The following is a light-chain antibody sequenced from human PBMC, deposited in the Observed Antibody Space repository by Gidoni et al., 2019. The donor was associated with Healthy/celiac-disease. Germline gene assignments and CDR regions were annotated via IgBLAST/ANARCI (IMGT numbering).Light chain of an antibody. CDR1: QSISSY. CDR3: QQSYSTRWT. V-gene: IGKV1-39*01. CDR2: AAS. J-gene: IGKJ1*01. Sequence: DIQMTQSPSSLSASVGDRVTITCRASQSISSYLHWYQQKPGKAPKLLIYAASSLQSGVPSKFSGSGSGTDFTLTISSLQPEDFATYYCQQSYSTRWTFGQGTKVEIK.